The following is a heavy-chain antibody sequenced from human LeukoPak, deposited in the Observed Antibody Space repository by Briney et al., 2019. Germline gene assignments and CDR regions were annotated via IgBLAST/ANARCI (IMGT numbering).Heavy chain of an antibody. CDR2: TSAYNGNT. J-gene: IGHJ5*02. CDR1: GYTFTSYG. V-gene: IGHV1-18*01. D-gene: IGHD6-13*01. Sequence: ASVKVSCKASGYTFTSYGISWVRQAPGQGLEWMGWTSAYNGNTNYAQKLQGRVTMTTDTSTSTAYMELRSLRSDDTAVYYCARGRAAAGTNSRPFDPWGQGTLVTVSS. CDR3: ARGRAAAGTNSRPFDP.